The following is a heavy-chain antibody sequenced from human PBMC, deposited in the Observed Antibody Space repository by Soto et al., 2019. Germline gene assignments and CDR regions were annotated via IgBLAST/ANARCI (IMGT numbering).Heavy chain of an antibody. J-gene: IGHJ5*02. Sequence: ASVKVSCKASGYTFTSYGISWVRQAPGQGLEWMGWISAYNGNTNYAQKLQGRVTMITDTSTSTAYMELRSLRSDDTAVYYCARVKMYYYDSSGYYLFSWFDPWGQGSLVTVSS. D-gene: IGHD3-22*01. CDR2: ISAYNGNT. V-gene: IGHV1-18*01. CDR3: ARVKMYYYDSSGYYLFSWFDP. CDR1: GYTFTSYG.